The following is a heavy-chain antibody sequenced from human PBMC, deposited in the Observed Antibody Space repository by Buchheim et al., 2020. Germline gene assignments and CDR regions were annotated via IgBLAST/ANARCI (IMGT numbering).Heavy chain of an antibody. V-gene: IGHV3-48*02. CDR3: VAWIRDVDQP. CDR2: ISSSSSTI. Sequence: EVQLVESGGGLVQPGGSLRLSCAASGFTFSSYSMNWVRQAPGKGLEWVSYISSSSSTIYYADSVKGRFTISRDNAKNSLYLQMNSLGDEDTAVYYCVAWIRDVDQPWGQGTL. CDR1: GFTFSSYS. J-gene: IGHJ1*01. D-gene: IGHD5-12*01.